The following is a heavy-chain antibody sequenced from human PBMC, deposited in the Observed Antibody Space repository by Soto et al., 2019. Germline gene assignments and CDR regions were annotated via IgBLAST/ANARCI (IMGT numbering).Heavy chain of an antibody. J-gene: IGHJ5*02. Sequence: QVQLVQSGAAVKKPGSSVKVSCKASGGTFSSYAISWVRQAPGQGLEWMGEIIPIFGTANYAQKFQGRVTITADESTSTAYMELSSLRSEDTAVYYCARDRGPSSGYYPYWFDPWGQRTLVTVSS. CDR3: ARDRGPSSGYYPYWFDP. D-gene: IGHD3-22*01. V-gene: IGHV1-69*12. CDR2: IIPIFGTA. CDR1: GGTFSSYA.